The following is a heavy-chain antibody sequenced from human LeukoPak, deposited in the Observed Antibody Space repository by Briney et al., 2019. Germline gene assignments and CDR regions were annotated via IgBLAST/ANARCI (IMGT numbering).Heavy chain of an antibody. CDR3: ARHRRVTNWYVDF. V-gene: IGHV4-39*01. D-gene: IGHD1-1*01. Sequence: SETLSLTRTVPGGSISTNSNFFWGWIRQPPGKGLDWIGIVYYAGATYYNPSLKSRVTIFVDTSKNLFSLRLTSVTAADTAVYYCARHRRVTNWYVDFWGQGTLVTVSS. J-gene: IGHJ4*02. CDR2: VYYAGAT. CDR1: GGSISTNSNFF.